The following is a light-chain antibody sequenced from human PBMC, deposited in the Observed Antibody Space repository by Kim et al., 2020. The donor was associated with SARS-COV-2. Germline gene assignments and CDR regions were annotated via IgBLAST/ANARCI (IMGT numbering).Light chain of an antibody. V-gene: IGLV2-14*03. CDR3: SSYTSSSTLV. CDR1: SGAVGGYNY. J-gene: IGLJ2*01. Sequence: GQSITISCTVTSGAVGGYNYVSWYQQHPGKAPKLMIYDVTNRPSGVSNRFSGSKSGNTASLTISGLQAEDEADYYCSSYTSSSTLVFGGGTQLTVL. CDR2: DVT.